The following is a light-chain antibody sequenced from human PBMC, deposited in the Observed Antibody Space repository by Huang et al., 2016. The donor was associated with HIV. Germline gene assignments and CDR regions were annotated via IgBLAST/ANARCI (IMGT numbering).Light chain of an antibody. V-gene: IGKV1-5*03. CDR1: HSVSTW. J-gene: IGKJ1*01. CDR2: KSS. Sequence: DIQMTQSPSIVSASVGDRVTITCRASHSVSTWVAWYQQKPGQPPKRLIYKSSTLESGVPSRFSGSGSGTEFTLTITSLQPDDYATYYCQQYNTFWTFGQGTKV. CDR3: QQYNTFWT.